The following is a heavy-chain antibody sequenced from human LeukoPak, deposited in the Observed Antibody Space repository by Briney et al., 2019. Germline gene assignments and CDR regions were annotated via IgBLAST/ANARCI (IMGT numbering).Heavy chain of an antibody. D-gene: IGHD4-11*01. J-gene: IGHJ4*02. V-gene: IGHV1-46*01. CDR2: INPSGGST. CDR1: GYTFTSYY. CDR3: ARYYSNYVGGYYFDY. Sequence: GASVKVSCKASGYTFTSYYMHWVRQAPGQGLEWMGIINPSGGSTSYAQKFQGRVTMTRDTSTSTVYMGLSSLRSEDTAVYYCARYYSNYVGGYYFDYWGQGTLVTVSS.